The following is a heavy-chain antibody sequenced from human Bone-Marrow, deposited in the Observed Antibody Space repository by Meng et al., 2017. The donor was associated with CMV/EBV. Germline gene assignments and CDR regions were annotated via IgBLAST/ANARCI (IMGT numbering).Heavy chain of an antibody. D-gene: IGHD2-15*01. J-gene: IGHJ4*02. Sequence: GGSLRLSCAASGFTFSSYAMHWVRQAPGKGLEWVAVISYDGSNKYYADSVKGRFTISRDNSKNTLYLQMNSLRAEDTAVYYCARGAENCSGGSCSYFDYWGQGTLVTVSS. V-gene: IGHV3-30-3*01. CDR1: GFTFSSYA. CDR2: ISYDGSNK. CDR3: ARGAENCSGGSCSYFDY.